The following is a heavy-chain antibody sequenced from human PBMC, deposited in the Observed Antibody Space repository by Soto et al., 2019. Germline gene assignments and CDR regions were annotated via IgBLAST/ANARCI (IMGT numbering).Heavy chain of an antibody. V-gene: IGHV1-69*04. CDR1: GGTFSSYT. Sequence: GASVKVSCKASGGTFSSYTISWVRQAPGQGLEWMGRIIPILGIANYAQKFQGRVTITADKSTSTAYMELRSLRSDDTAVYYCAREIPRWYYFDYWGQGTLDTVSS. CDR3: AREIPRWYYFDY. J-gene: IGHJ4*02. CDR2: IIPILGIA. D-gene: IGHD2-15*01.